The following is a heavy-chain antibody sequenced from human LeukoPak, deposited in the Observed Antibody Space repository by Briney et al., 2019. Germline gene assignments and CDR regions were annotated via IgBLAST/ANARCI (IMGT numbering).Heavy chain of an antibody. J-gene: IGHJ4*02. D-gene: IGHD6-13*01. CDR1: GGSISSYY. V-gene: IGHV4-4*07. Sequence: SETLSLTCTVSGGSISSYYWSWIRQPAGKGLEWIGRIYTSESTNYNPSLKSRVTMLVDTSKNQFSLKLSSVTAADTAVYYCAREKEQLVDFDYWGQGTLVTVSS. CDR2: IYTSEST. CDR3: AREKEQLVDFDY.